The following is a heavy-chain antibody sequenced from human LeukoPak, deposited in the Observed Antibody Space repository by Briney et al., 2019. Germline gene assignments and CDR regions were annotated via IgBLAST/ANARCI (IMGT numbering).Heavy chain of an antibody. CDR3: ARANYGGNSDWFDP. CDR1: GFTFSSFW. Sequence: GGSLRLSCAASGFTFSSFWMTWVRQAPGKGLEWVANIERDGSKKTYVDSVKGRFTISRDNAKNTLYLQMNSLRAEDTAVYYCARANYGGNSDWFDPWGQGTLVTVSS. V-gene: IGHV3-7*01. D-gene: IGHD4-23*01. J-gene: IGHJ5*02. CDR2: IERDGSKK.